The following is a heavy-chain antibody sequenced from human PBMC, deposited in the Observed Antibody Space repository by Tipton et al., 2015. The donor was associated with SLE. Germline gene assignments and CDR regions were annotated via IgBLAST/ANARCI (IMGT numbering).Heavy chain of an antibody. CDR2: ISYSGSS. CDR3: ARAGAGYYYYSYMDV. CDR1: GGSISGGSFS. J-gene: IGHJ6*03. Sequence: GLVKPSETLSLSCSVSGGSISGGSFSWGWFRQPPGKGLEGIGTISYSGSSYYNPSLQSRVALSMDTSRSQFSLKLTSVTAADTAVYYCARAGAGYYYYSYMDVWGKGTTLTVSS. V-gene: IGHV4-39*07.